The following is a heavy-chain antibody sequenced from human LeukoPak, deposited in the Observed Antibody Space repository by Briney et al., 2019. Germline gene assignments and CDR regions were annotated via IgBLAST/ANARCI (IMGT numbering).Heavy chain of an antibody. D-gene: IGHD3-22*01. Sequence: GRSLRLSCAASGFTFSSSWMTWVRQAAGKGLEWVANIKQDGSEKYYVDSVKGRFTISRDNAKNSLYLQMNGLRAEDTAVYYCARDKGYDSSGYYPWGQGTLATVSS. CDR1: GFTFSSSW. CDR3: ARDKGYDSSGYYP. CDR2: IKQDGSEK. V-gene: IGHV3-7*01. J-gene: IGHJ5*02.